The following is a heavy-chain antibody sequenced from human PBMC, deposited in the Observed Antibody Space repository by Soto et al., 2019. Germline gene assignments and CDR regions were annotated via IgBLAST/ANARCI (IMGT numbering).Heavy chain of an antibody. J-gene: IGHJ4*02. D-gene: IGHD3-10*01. V-gene: IGHV3-23*01. CDR3: AKDGGYYGSGSYLDY. Sequence: GGSLRLSCAASGFTFSSYAMSWVRQAPGKGLEWVSAISGSGGSTYYADSVKGRFTISRDNSKNTLYLQMNSLRAEDTAVYYCAKDGGYYGSGSYLDYWGQGTLVTVSS. CDR1: GFTFSSYA. CDR2: ISGSGGST.